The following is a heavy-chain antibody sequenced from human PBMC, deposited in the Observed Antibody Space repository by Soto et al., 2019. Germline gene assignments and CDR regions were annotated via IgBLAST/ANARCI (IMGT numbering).Heavy chain of an antibody. J-gene: IGHJ4*02. CDR1: GGSISSSSYY. CDR2: ISSSGST. Sequence: SETLSLTCTVSGGSISSSSYYWGWIRQPPGKGLEWIGSISSSGSTYYKPSLKSRVAMSVDTSKNQFSIKLTSVTAADTAVYYCVRRNWFSFDYWGQGTLVTVSS. V-gene: IGHV4-39*01. D-gene: IGHD3-9*01. CDR3: VRRNWFSFDY.